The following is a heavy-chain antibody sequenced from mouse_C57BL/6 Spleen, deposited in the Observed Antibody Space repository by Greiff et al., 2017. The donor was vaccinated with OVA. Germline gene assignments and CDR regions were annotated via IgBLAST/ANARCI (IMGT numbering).Heavy chain of an antibody. D-gene: IGHD2-10*02. V-gene: IGHV5-9-1*02. CDR1: GFTFSSYA. CDR3: TRDGYGGYYAMDY. CDR2: ISSGGDYI. J-gene: IGHJ4*01. Sequence: EVKLQESGEGLVKPGGSLKLSCAASGFTFSSYAMSWVRQTPEKRLEWVAYISSGGDYIYYADTVKGRFTISRDNARNTLYLQMSSLKSEDTAMYYCTRDGYGGYYAMDYWGQGTSVTVSS.